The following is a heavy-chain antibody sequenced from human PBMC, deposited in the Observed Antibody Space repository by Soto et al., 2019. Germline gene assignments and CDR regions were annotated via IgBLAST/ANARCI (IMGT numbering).Heavy chain of an antibody. D-gene: IGHD3-3*01. J-gene: IGHJ5*02. CDR2: ISGSGGTI. CDR1: GFTFKTYA. Sequence: VQLLESGGGLVQPGGSLRLSCATFGFTFKTYAMTWVRQAPGQGLEWVAVISGSGGTIYYADSVKGRFTISRDNSKDTGYLPINSPRADDTALYYCAKDKSAWRFFDPLGQGTQVTVSP. V-gene: IGHV3-23*01. CDR3: AKDKSAWRFFDP.